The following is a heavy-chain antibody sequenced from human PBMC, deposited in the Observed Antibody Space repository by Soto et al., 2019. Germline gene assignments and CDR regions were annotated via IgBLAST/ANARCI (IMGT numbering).Heavy chain of an antibody. CDR3: ARGRSGYYTYDYYGMDV. CDR2: IIPIFGTA. V-gene: IGHV1-69*01. D-gene: IGHD3-3*01. J-gene: IGHJ6*02. CDR1: GGTFSSYA. Sequence: QVQLVQSGAEVKKPGSSVKVSCKASGGTFSSYAISWVRQAPGQGLEWMGGIIPIFGTANYAQKFQGRVTITADESTSTAYMELSSLRSEDTAVYYCARGRSGYYTYDYYGMDVWGQGTTVTVSS.